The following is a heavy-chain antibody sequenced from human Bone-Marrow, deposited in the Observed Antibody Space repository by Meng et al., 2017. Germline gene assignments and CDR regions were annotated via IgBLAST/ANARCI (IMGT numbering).Heavy chain of an antibody. Sequence: VQLQQWGAGLLKPSVTLSLPCAVYGGSFSGYYWSWIRQPPGKGLEWIGEINHSGSTNYNPSLKSRVTISVDTSKNQFSLKLSSVTAADTAVYYCARGLRAARPLLFGYWGQGTLVTVSS. CDR1: GGSFSGYY. V-gene: IGHV4-34*01. CDR3: ARGLRAARPLLFGY. D-gene: IGHD6-6*01. J-gene: IGHJ4*02. CDR2: INHSGST.